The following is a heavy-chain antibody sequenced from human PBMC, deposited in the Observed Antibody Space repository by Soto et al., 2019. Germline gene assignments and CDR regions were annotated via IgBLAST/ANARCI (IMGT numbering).Heavy chain of an antibody. V-gene: IGHV1-69*01. CDR2: IIPIFGTA. CDR3: ARGKDIAVAGRPYYYYYGMDV. CDR1: GGTFSSYA. Sequence: QVQLVQSGAEVKKPGSSVKVSCKASGGTFSSYAISWVRQAPGQGLEWMGGIIPIFGTANYAQKFQGRVTITADESTSTAYMELSSRRSEDTAVYYCARGKDIAVAGRPYYYYYGMDVWGQGTTVTVSS. D-gene: IGHD6-19*01. J-gene: IGHJ6*02.